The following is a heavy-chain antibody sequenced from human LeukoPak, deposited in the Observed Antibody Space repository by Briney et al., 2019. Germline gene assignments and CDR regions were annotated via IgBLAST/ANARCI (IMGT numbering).Heavy chain of an antibody. V-gene: IGHV1-2*06. Sequence: ASVKVSCKASGYTFTGYYMHWVRQAPGQGLGWMGRINPNSGGTNYAQKFQGRVTMTRDTSISTAYMELSRLRSDDTAVYYCAKTSPIVGSPLDYWGQGTLVTVSS. CDR3: AKTSPIVGSPLDY. D-gene: IGHD1-26*01. CDR1: GYTFTGYY. J-gene: IGHJ4*02. CDR2: INPNSGGT.